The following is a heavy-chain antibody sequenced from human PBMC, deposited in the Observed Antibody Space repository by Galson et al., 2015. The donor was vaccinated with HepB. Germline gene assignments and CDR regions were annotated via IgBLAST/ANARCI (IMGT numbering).Heavy chain of an antibody. J-gene: IGHJ6*02. CDR2: IWFDGGNK. CDR1: GVTFSSYG. V-gene: IGHV3-33*08. CDR3: ARGQYCSSDSCYASYYYYGLDV. Sequence: SLRLSCAASGVTFSSYGRHWVRQAPGKGLEWVAVIWFDGGNKYYGAAVKGRFTIARDNSKNTLSLQMNSLRADDTAVYYCARGQYCSSDSCYASYYYYGLDVWGQGTTVTVSS. D-gene: IGHD2-2*01.